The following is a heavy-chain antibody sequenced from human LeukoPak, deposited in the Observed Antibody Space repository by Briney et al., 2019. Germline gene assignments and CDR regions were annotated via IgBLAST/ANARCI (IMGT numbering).Heavy chain of an antibody. J-gene: IGHJ4*02. V-gene: IGHV4-34*01. CDR2: INHSGST. CDR3: ARALVRWHSVRFDY. CDR1: GGSFSGYY. D-gene: IGHD4-23*01. Sequence: SETLSLTCAVYGGSFSGYYWSWIRQPPGKGLEWIGEINHSGSTNYNPSLKSRVTISVDTSKNQFSLKLSSVTAADTAVYYCARALVRWHSVRFDYWGQGTLVTVSS.